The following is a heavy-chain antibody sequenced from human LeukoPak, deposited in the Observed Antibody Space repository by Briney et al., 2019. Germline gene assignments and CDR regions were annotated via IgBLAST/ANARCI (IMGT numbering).Heavy chain of an antibody. V-gene: IGHV4-39*01. CDR3: ARLRGPPRGSHYYYYMDV. Sequence: PSETLSLTCTVSGGSISSSSYYWGWIRQPPGRGLEWIGSIYYSGSTYYNPSLKSRVTISVDTSKNQFSLKLSSVTAADTAVYYCARLRGPPRGSHYYYYMDVWGKGTTVTVPS. J-gene: IGHJ6*03. D-gene: IGHD3-10*01. CDR2: IYYSGST. CDR1: GGSISSSSYY.